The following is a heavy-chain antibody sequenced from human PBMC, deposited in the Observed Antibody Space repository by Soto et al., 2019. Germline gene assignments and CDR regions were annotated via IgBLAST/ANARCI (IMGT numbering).Heavy chain of an antibody. Sequence: SVKVSCKASGGTFSSYAISWVRQAPGQGLEWMGGIIPIFGTANYAQKFQGRVTITADKSTSTAYMELSSLRSKDTAVYYCARDKQPGNWFDPWGQGTLVTVS. CDR3: ARDKQPGNWFDP. CDR1: GGTFSSYA. V-gene: IGHV1-69*06. D-gene: IGHD6-13*01. CDR2: IIPIFGTA. J-gene: IGHJ5*02.